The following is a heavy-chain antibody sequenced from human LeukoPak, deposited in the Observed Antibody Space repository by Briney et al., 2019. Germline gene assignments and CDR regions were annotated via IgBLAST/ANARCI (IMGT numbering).Heavy chain of an antibody. CDR2: IIPSGGST. CDR3: ARETAYGDYVSFDY. CDR1: GYTFTSYY. D-gene: IGHD4-17*01. V-gene: IGHV1-46*01. Sequence: GASVKVSCKASGYTFTSYYMKWVRQSPGQALEWMGIIIPSGGSTSYAQKFQGRVTMTRDTSTSTVYMELSSLRSEDTAVYYCARETAYGDYVSFDYWGQGTLVTVSS. J-gene: IGHJ4*02.